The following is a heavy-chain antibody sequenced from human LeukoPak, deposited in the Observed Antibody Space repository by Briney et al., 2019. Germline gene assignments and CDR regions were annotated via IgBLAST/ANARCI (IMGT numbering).Heavy chain of an antibody. Sequence: PGGSLRLSCAASGFTFSNAWMSWVRQTPRKGLEWVGRIKSKTDGGTTDYAAPVKGRFTISRDDSKNTLYLQMNSLKTEDTAVYYCTTDDSSGWYRWFDPWGQGTLVTVSS. J-gene: IGHJ5*02. CDR2: IKSKTDGGTT. CDR3: TTDDSSGWYRWFDP. V-gene: IGHV3-15*01. D-gene: IGHD6-19*01. CDR1: GFTFSNAW.